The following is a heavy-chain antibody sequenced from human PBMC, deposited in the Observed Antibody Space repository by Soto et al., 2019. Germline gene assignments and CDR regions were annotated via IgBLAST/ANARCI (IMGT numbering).Heavy chain of an antibody. Sequence: QVQLVESGGGVVEPGGSLRLSCTTSGFTFNTYGMHWVRQAPGKGLEWVAIIWYDGSNKYYADSVKGRFTISRDNSKNTLYLQMNSLRAEDTALYYCARGDCTGAYCYSWPFNYGVDVWGQGTMVTVSS. CDR3: ARGDCTGAYCYSWPFNYGVDV. D-gene: IGHD2-15*01. CDR2: IWYDGSNK. J-gene: IGHJ6*02. CDR1: GFTFNTYG. V-gene: IGHV3-33*08.